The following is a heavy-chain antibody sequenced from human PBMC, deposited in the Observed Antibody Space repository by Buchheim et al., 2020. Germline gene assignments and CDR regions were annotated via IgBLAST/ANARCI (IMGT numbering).Heavy chain of an antibody. Sequence: QLQLQESGPGLVKPSETLSLTCTVSGASIITSDYWGWIRQPPGKGLEWIGSVSYTGSTYHNPSLKSRVTMSVDTSKNQFSLKLSSVTAADTAVYYCARHLRDSLLYYFDYWGQGTL. CDR3: ARHLRDSLLYYFDY. CDR2: VSYTGST. D-gene: IGHD2-21*01. V-gene: IGHV4-39*01. J-gene: IGHJ4*02. CDR1: GASIITSDY.